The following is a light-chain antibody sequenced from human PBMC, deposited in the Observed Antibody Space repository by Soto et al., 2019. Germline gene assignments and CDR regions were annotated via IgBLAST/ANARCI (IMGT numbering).Light chain of an antibody. Sequence: QSARTQPASVSGSPGQSITISCTGSSSDIGGYKYVSWYQHHPGKAPQLIIFDVINRPSGVSNRFSGSKSGNTASLTIFGLQAEDEADYYCFSYTSSTMYVFGTGTKVTVL. CDR3: FSYTSSTMYV. CDR1: SSDIGGYKY. CDR2: DVI. V-gene: IGLV2-14*03. J-gene: IGLJ1*01.